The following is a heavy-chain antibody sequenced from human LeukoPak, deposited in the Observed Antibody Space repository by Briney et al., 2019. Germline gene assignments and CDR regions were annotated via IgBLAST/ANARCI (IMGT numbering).Heavy chain of an antibody. CDR1: GDSISSYY. D-gene: IGHD6-19*01. CDR2: IYSSGST. J-gene: IGHJ4*02. Sequence: PSETLSLTCTVSGDSISSYYWSWIRQPAGKGLEWIGRIYSSGSTNYNPSLKSRATMSVDTSKNQFSLKLNSMTAADTAVYYCARDRSGGWYVVDYWGQGTLVTVSS. CDR3: ARDRSGGWYVVDY. V-gene: IGHV4-4*07.